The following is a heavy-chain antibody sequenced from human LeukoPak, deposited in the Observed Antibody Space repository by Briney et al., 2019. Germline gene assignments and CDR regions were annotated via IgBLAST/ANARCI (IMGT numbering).Heavy chain of an antibody. V-gene: IGHV3-7*01. CDR1: GFTFSSYW. Sequence: PGGSLRLSCAASGFTFSSYWMTWIRQAPGKGLEWVAHIKEDATESRSADSVKGRFTISRDNTKNSLFLQLNSLRAGDTAVYYCVRDRGWYHFDLWGQGTLVTVSS. J-gene: IGHJ4*02. CDR2: IKEDATES. D-gene: IGHD3-10*01. CDR3: VRDRGWYHFDL.